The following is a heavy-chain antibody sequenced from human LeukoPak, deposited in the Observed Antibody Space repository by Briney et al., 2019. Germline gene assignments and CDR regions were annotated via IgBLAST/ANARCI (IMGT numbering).Heavy chain of an antibody. Sequence: GGSLRLSCAASGITFSSYEKNWVRQAPAKGLEWVSYICSSGSTIYYADSVKGRFTISRDNAKNSLYLQMNSLRAEDTAVYYCARGYVWGSYRRTDAFDIWGQGTMVTVSS. CDR1: GITFSSYE. CDR3: ARGYVWGSYRRTDAFDI. D-gene: IGHD3-16*02. CDR2: ICSSGSTI. J-gene: IGHJ3*02. V-gene: IGHV3-48*03.